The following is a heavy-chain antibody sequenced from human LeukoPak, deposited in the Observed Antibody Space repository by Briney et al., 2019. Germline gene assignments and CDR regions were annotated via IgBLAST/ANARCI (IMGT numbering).Heavy chain of an antibody. CDR1: GFTFGENA. Sequence: PGGSLRLSCTAFGFTFGENAMIWFRQSPGKGLEWVSLSRSRAHGGTTEYAASVMGRFIMSRDDSKNIAYLQMHSLETEDTAVYYCSRVERSSINHYYYYMPVWGKGTSVTVSS. CDR3: SRVERSSINHYYYYMPV. D-gene: IGHD2-2*01. V-gene: IGHV3-49*03. CDR2: SRSRAHGGTT. J-gene: IGHJ6*03.